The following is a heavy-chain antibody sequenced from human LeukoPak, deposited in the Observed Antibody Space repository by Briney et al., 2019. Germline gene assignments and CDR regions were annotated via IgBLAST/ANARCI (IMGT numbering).Heavy chain of an antibody. CDR2: IYYSGST. CDR1: GGSISSSNYY. CDR3: ARHVVDTAMVCWFDP. J-gene: IGHJ5*02. Sequence: SETLSLTCTVSGGSISSSNYYWGWIRQPPGKGLEWIGSIYYSGSTYYNPSLKSRVTISVDTSKNQFSLKLSSVTAADTAVYYCARHVVDTAMVCWFDPWGQGTLVTVSS. V-gene: IGHV4-39*01. D-gene: IGHD5-18*01.